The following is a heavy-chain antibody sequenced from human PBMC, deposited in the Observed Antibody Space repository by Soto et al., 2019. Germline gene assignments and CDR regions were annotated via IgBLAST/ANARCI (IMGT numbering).Heavy chain of an antibody. Sequence: EVQLVESGGGLVQPGGSLRLSCAASGFTFSSYWMHWVRQAPGKGLVWISRINTDGSSTSYVDSVQGRFTLSRDNGKNPLFLQMNSLRGEDTAVYYCARRGSGVTRGLHYWGQGTLVTVSS. CDR3: ARRGSGVTRGLHY. CDR1: GFTFSSYW. CDR2: INTDGSST. J-gene: IGHJ4*02. V-gene: IGHV3-74*01. D-gene: IGHD2-15*01.